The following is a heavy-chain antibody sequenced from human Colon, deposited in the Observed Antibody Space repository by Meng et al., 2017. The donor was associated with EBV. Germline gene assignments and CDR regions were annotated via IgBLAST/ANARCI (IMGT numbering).Heavy chain of an antibody. CDR3: ARGDGSGSGNWFDP. CDR2: INESGST. Sequence: QGQVQAGGAGLLKPSATLSITCADYGGSLSNSYWSWIRQPPGKRLEWIGEINESGSTKYNPSLKSRVTILMDTSKNQFSLRLSSVTAADTAVYYCARGDGSGSGNWFDPWGQGTLVTVSS. CDR1: GGSLSNSY. J-gene: IGHJ5*02. V-gene: IGHV4-34*01. D-gene: IGHD3-10*01.